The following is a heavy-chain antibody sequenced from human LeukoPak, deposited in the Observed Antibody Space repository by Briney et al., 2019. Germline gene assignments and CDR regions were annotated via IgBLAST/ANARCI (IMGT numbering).Heavy chain of an antibody. CDR3: ARGETNWFDS. Sequence: GGSLRLSCAASGFTFSNYGMHWVRQAPGKGLEWVGVIWYDGRNKQYAESVKGRFTISRDNSKNMLYLQMNSLRGEDTAVYYCARGETNWFDSWGQGTLVTVSS. J-gene: IGHJ5*01. CDR1: GFTFSNYG. CDR2: IWYDGRNK. V-gene: IGHV3-33*01.